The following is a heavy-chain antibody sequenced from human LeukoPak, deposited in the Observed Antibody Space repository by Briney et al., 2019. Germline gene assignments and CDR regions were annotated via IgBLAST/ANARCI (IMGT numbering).Heavy chain of an antibody. CDR2: IEHDGREI. Sequence: GGSLRLSCVVSGSTFTTYWMSWVRQTPRKGLEWVANIEHDGREIYYVDSVKGQFTISRDNAKNSLYLQMNSLRAEDTAVYYCAKSSGYSGYDPAYYFDYWGQGTLVTVSS. V-gene: IGHV3-7*01. J-gene: IGHJ4*02. D-gene: IGHD5-12*01. CDR3: AKSSGYSGYDPAYYFDY. CDR1: GSTFTTYW.